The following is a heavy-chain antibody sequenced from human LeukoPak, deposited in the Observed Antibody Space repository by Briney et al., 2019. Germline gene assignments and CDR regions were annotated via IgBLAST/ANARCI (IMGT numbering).Heavy chain of an antibody. CDR1: GGTFSSYA. Sequence: ASVKVSCKASGGTFSSYAISWVRQAPGQGLEWMGGIIPIFGTANYAQKFQGRVTITMDESTSTAYMELSSLRSEDTAVYYCARAETIAARLMGTNSSLYYWGQGTLVTVSS. V-gene: IGHV1-69*05. CDR3: ARAETIAARLMGTNSSLYY. J-gene: IGHJ4*02. D-gene: IGHD6-6*01. CDR2: IIPIFGTA.